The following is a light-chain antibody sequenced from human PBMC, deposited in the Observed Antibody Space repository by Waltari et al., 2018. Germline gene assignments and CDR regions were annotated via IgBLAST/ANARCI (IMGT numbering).Light chain of an antibody. CDR3: QQANSFPFT. Sequence: DMQMSQSPSSVSASVGDRVTITCRASQDINSWVAWYQQKPGKAPKLLIYGASSLQSGVPSRFSGSGSGTDFTLTSSSLQPEDFATYYCQQANSFPFTFGPGTKVDIK. CDR1: QDINSW. J-gene: IGKJ3*01. CDR2: GAS. V-gene: IGKV1-12*01.